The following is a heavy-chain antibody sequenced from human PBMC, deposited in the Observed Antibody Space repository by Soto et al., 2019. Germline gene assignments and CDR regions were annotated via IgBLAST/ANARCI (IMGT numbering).Heavy chain of an antibody. V-gene: IGHV4-39*07. J-gene: IGHJ4*02. CDR3: AREGNLGRWIQPLDS. CDR1: GGSISSSSYY. CDR2: IYYSGST. Sequence: SETLSLTCTVSGGSISSSSYYWGWIRQPPGKGLEWIGSIYYSGSTYYNPSLKSRVTISVDTSKNHFSLKLISVTAADTAVYFCAREGNLGRWIQPLDSWGQGTLVTVSS. D-gene: IGHD2-2*03.